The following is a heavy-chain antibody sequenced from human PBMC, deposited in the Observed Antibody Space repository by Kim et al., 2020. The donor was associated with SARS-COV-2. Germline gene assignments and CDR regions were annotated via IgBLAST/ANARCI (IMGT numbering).Heavy chain of an antibody. CDR2: INAGNGNT. CDR3: ARTMNYDFWTIGWFDP. D-gene: IGHD3-3*01. Sequence: ASVKVSCKASGYTFTSYAMHWVRQAPGQRLEWMGWINAGNGNTKYSQKFQGRVTITRDTSASTAYMELSSLRSEDTAVYYCARTMNYDFWTIGWFDPWGQGTLVTVSS. V-gene: IGHV1-3*01. J-gene: IGHJ5*02. CDR1: GYTFTSYA.